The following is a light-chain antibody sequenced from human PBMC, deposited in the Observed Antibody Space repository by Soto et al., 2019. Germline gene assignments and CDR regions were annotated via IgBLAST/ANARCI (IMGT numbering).Light chain of an antibody. CDR3: SSYTSISTLYV. V-gene: IGLV2-14*01. Sequence: QXARTQPAPVSGSPGQAIPISCTGTNSDVGGYDYVSWYQQHPGKAPELMIYEVSHRPSGVSNRFSGSKSDNTASLTISGLQAEDEADYYCSSYTSISTLYVFGTGTKVTVL. CDR2: EVS. J-gene: IGLJ1*01. CDR1: NSDVGGYDY.